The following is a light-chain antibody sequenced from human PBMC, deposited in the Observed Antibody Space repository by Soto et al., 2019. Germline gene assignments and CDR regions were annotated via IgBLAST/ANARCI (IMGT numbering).Light chain of an antibody. J-gene: IGKJ1*01. V-gene: IGKV3-20*01. CDR3: QQYGISPWT. CDR2: GAS. CDR1: QSVINSY. Sequence: DIVLTQSPGTLSLSPGERATLSCRASQSVINSYLAWYQHKAGQAPRLLIYGASSRATGIPDKFSGSGSGTDFTLTISRLEPEDFAVYYCQQYGISPWTFGQGTKVEIK.